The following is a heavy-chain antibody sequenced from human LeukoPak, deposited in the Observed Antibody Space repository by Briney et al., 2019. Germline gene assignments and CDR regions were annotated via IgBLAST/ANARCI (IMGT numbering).Heavy chain of an antibody. D-gene: IGHD3-10*01. CDR2: ISGSGGST. J-gene: IGHJ6*02. Sequence: GGSLRLSCAASGFTFSSYAMSWVRQAPGKGLEWVSAISGSGGSTYYADSVKGRFTISRDNSKNTLYLQMNSLRAEDTAVYYCAKGYSGSYGSDYYGMDVWGQGTTVTVSS. CDR1: GFTFSSYA. V-gene: IGHV3-23*01. CDR3: AKGYSGSYGSDYYGMDV.